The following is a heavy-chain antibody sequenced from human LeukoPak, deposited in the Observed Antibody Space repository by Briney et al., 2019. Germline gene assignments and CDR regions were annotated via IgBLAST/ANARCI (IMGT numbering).Heavy chain of an antibody. V-gene: IGHV4-39*01. Sequence: SETLSLTCTVSGGSIGSNNYYWGWIRQPPGKGLEWIGSIYYSGSTYYNPSLKSRVTISVDTSKNQFSLKLSSVTAADTAVYYCARHLSPYYHYYMDVWGKGTTVTVSS. CDR2: IYYSGST. D-gene: IGHD5/OR15-5a*01. CDR3: ARHLSPYYHYYMDV. CDR1: GGSIGSNNYY. J-gene: IGHJ6*03.